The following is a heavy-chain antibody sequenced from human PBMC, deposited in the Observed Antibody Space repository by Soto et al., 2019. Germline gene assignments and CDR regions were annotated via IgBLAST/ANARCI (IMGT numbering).Heavy chain of an antibody. Sequence: QLHLVQSGAVVKKPGASVTVSCSASGYPVTAYYMHWVRQAPGRGLEWMGGINPATGAAKYTQTFEGRVTLPRDTSTNTALRELSGLTSGDPAAFYWARGGGVGVAGSAAFDMWGQGTLVTVSS. CDR3: ARGGGVGVAGSAAFDM. V-gene: IGHV1-2*02. J-gene: IGHJ3*02. CDR2: INPATGAA. D-gene: IGHD3-3*01. CDR1: GYPVTAYY.